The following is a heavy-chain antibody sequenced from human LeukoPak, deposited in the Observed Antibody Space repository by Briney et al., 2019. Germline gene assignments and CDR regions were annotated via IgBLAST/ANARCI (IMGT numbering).Heavy chain of an antibody. CDR1: GYTFTRNG. CDR2: ISAQNGNT. V-gene: IGHV1-18*01. D-gene: IGHD3-22*01. CDR3: ARDRNPPYYDTSGHYPHYFDY. Sequence: ASVKVSCKASGYTFTRNGISWVRLAPGRGLEWMGWISAQNGNTKYADKFQDRVAMTTDTSTNTAYMELRSLRSDDTAVYYCARDRNPPYYDTSGHYPHYFDYWGQGTLVTVSS. J-gene: IGHJ4*02.